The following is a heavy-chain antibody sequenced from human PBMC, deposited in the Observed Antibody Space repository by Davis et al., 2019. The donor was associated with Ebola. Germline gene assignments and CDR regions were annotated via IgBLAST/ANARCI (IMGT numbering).Heavy chain of an antibody. CDR1: GFTFSSYN. V-gene: IGHV3-48*01. Sequence: GESLKISCAASGFTFSSYNMNWVRQAPGKGLECVSFISSSSSTMYYADSVKGRFTISRDNAKNSLYLQMNSLRAEDTAVYYCARGMHQLPPRRGYYFDYWGQGALVTVSS. D-gene: IGHD2-2*01. J-gene: IGHJ4*02. CDR3: ARGMHQLPPRRGYYFDY. CDR2: ISSSSSTM.